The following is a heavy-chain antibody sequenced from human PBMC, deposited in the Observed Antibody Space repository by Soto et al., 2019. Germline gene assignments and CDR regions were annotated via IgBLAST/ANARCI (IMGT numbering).Heavy chain of an antibody. Sequence: SETLSLTCAVSGGSISSGGYSWSWIRQPPGKGLEWIGYIYHSGSTYYNPSLKSRVTISVDRSKNQFSLKLNSVTAADTAIYYCARGRLPGSYWGQGTLVTVSS. D-gene: IGHD3-10*01. CDR2: IYHSGST. V-gene: IGHV4-30-2*01. J-gene: IGHJ4*02. CDR3: ARGRLPGSY. CDR1: GGSISSGGYS.